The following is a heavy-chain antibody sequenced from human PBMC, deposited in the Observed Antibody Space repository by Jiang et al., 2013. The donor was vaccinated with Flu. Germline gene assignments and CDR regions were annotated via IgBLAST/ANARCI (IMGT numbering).Heavy chain of an antibody. CDR3: ARKNSLDF. CDR2: MKQDESEN. Sequence: YWMSWVRQAPGQGLEWVANMKQDESENYYVDSVKGRFTISRDNAKNSLYLQMNSLRAEDTAVYYCARKNSLDFWGQGTLVTVSS. CDR1: YW. V-gene: IGHV3-7*03. J-gene: IGHJ4*02.